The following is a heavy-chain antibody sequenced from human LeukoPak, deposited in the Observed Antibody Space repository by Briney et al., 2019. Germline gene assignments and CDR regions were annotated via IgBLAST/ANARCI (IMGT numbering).Heavy chain of an antibody. CDR1: GYTFTGYY. CDR3: ASEVGAIPGGAFDI. V-gene: IGHV1-2*04. CDR2: INPNSGGT. Sequence: ATVKVSCKASGYTFTGYYMHWVRQAPGQGLEWMGWINPNSGGTNYAQKFQGWVTMTRDTSISTAYMELSSLRSEDTAVYYCASEVGAIPGGAFDIWGQGTMVTVSS. D-gene: IGHD1-26*01. J-gene: IGHJ3*02.